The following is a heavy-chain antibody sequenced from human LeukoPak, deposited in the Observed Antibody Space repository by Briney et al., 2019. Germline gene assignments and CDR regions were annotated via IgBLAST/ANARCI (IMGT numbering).Heavy chain of an antibody. V-gene: IGHV1-18*01. CDR3: ARGSGTFFDYGDFLDY. CDR1: GYTFTSYG. J-gene: IGHJ4*02. Sequence: GASVKVSCKASGYTFTSYGISWVRQAPGQGLEWMGWISAYNGNTNYAQKLQGRVTMTTDTSTSTAYMELRSLRSDDTAVYYCARGSGTFFDYGDFLDYWGQGTLVTVSS. CDR2: ISAYNGNT. D-gene: IGHD4-17*01.